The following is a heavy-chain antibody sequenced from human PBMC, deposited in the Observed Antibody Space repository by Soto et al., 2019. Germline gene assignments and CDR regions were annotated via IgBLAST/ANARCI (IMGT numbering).Heavy chain of an antibody. CDR3: AADSGPGGRAFDH. Sequence: QVQIQESGPGLVTPSDTLSLTCTVSDVSITNFFWNWVRQPAGGPLEWIGRLYLGGAPTYNPSLRSRLFISADTSKNQVSVKLTSVTAADTTVYYCAADSGPGGRAFDHWGHGALATVSS. D-gene: IGHD2-15*01. V-gene: IGHV4-4*07. CDR2: LYLGGAP. CDR1: DVSITNFF. J-gene: IGHJ4*01.